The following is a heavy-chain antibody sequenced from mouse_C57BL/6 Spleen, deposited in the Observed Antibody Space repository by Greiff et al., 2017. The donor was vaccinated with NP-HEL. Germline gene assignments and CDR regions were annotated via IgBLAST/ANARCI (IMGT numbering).Heavy chain of an antibody. CDR1: GFTFSDYY. CDR3: ARVYDGYYRDAMDY. CDR2: INYDGSST. D-gene: IGHD2-3*01. V-gene: IGHV5-16*01. J-gene: IGHJ4*01. Sequence: EVKLVESEGGLVQPGSSMKLSCTASGFTFSDYYMAWVRQVPEKGLEWVANINYDGSSTYYLDSLKSRFIISRDNAKNILYLQMSSLKSEDTATYYCARVYDGYYRDAMDYWGQGTSVTVSS.